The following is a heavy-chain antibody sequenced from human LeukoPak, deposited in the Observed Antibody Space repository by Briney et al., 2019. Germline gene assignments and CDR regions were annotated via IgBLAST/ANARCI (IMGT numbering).Heavy chain of an antibody. Sequence: AGSLRLSCAASGFTFSSYWMHWVRQAPGKGLMWVSRSNSDGNSTSYADSVKGRFIISRDSAKNTLYLQMNSLRAEDTAVYYCASLYSGYERKPDYWGQGTLVTVSS. D-gene: IGHD5-12*01. CDR2: SNSDGNST. CDR1: GFTFSSYW. V-gene: IGHV3-74*01. J-gene: IGHJ4*02. CDR3: ASLYSGYERKPDY.